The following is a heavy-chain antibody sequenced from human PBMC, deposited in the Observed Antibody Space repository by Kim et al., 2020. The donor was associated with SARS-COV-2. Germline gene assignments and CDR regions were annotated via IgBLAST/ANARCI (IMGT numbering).Heavy chain of an antibody. J-gene: IGHJ4*02. CDR1: GFTFSSYS. D-gene: IGHD6-13*01. V-gene: IGHV3-21*01. Sequence: GGSLRLSCAASGFTFSSYSMNWVRQAPGKGLEWVSSISSSSSYIYYADSVKGRFTISRDNAKNSLYLQMNSLRAEDTAVYYCARRADGAAGSCDYWGQGTLVTVSS. CDR3: ARRADGAAGSCDY. CDR2: ISSSSSYI.